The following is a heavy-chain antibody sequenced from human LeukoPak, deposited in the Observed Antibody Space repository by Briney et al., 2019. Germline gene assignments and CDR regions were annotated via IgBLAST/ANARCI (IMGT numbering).Heavy chain of an antibody. CDR3: AKRPYDDSSGYYFLDY. V-gene: IGHV3-64*01. Sequence: GGSLRLSCAASGFTFSSYDMHWVRQAPGKGLEYVSAISSNGGSTYYANSVKGRFTISRDNSKNTLYLQMNSLRAEDTAVYYYAKRPYDDSSGYYFLDYWGQGTLVTVSS. D-gene: IGHD3-22*01. CDR2: ISSNGGST. CDR1: GFTFSSYD. J-gene: IGHJ4*02.